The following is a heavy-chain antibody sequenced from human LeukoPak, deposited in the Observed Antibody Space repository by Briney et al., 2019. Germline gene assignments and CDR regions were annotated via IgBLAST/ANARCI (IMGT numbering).Heavy chain of an antibody. CDR1: GFTFSSYS. V-gene: IGHV3-48*04. J-gene: IGHJ4*02. D-gene: IGHD3-3*01. Sequence: GSLRLSCAASGFTFSSYSMNWVRQAPGKGLEWVSYISSSSSTIYYADSVKGRFTISRDNAKNSLYLQMNSLRAEDTAVYYCARDKSGYHDYWGQGTLVTVSS. CDR3: ARDKSGYHDY. CDR2: ISSSSSTI.